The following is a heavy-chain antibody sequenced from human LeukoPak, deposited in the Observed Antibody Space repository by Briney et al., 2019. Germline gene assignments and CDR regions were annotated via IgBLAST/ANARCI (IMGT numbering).Heavy chain of an antibody. V-gene: IGHV4-59*01. CDR2: IYYSGST. D-gene: IGHD2-2*01. Sequence: SETLSLTCTVSGGSISSYYWSWIRQPPGKGLEWIGYIYYSGSTNYNPSLKSRVTISVDTSKNQFSLKLSSVTAAATAVYYCVRDYGGYCSSTSCHNWFDPWGQGTLVTVSS. CDR3: VRDYGGYCSSTSCHNWFDP. J-gene: IGHJ5*02. CDR1: GGSISSYY.